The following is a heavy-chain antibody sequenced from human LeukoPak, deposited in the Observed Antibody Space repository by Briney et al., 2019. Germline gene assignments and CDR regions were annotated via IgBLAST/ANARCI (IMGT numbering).Heavy chain of an antibody. J-gene: IGHJ4*02. CDR1: GFSFSSFS. V-gene: IGHV3-74*01. CDR3: VRGTTDHPGVDY. Sequence: GGSLRLSCAASGFSFSSFSMHWVRQAPGKGPVWVSRITRESGTDYADSVRGRFTISRDNAKNTLNLQMDSLRAEDTAVYYCVRGTTDHPGVDYWGRGTLVTVSS. CDR2: ITRESGT. D-gene: IGHD1-1*01.